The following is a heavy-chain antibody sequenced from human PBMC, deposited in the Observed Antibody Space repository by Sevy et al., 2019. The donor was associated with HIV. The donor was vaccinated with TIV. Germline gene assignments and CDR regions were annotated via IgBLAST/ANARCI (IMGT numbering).Heavy chain of an antibody. CDR3: ARGYVPRGSGSFYYYYYGMDV. Sequence: ASVKVSCKASGYTFTSYGISWVRQAPGQGLEWMGWISAYNGNTNYAQKLQGRVTMTTDTSTSTAYMELRSLRSDDTAVYYGARGYVPRGSGSFYYYYYGMDVWGQGTTVTVSS. CDR1: GYTFTSYG. CDR2: ISAYNGNT. D-gene: IGHD3-10*01. J-gene: IGHJ6*02. V-gene: IGHV1-18*04.